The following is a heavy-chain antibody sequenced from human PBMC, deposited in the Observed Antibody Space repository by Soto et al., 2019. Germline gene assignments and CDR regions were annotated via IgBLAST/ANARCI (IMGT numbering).Heavy chain of an antibody. CDR3: AGVGDSGSWADGFDI. V-gene: IGHV1-69*12. Sequence: QVQLVQSGAEVKKPGSSVKVSCKASGGTFSSYAISWVRQAPGQGLEWMGGIIPIFGTANYAQKFQGRVTITADESTSTAYMEVRSLRSEDTAVYDCAGVGDSGSWADGFDIWGQGTMVTVSS. J-gene: IGHJ3*02. CDR2: IIPIFGTA. D-gene: IGHD6-13*01. CDR1: GGTFSSYA.